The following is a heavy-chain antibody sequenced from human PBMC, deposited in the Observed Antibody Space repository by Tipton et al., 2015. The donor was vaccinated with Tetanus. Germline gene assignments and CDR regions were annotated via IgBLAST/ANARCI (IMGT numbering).Heavy chain of an antibody. CDR1: GGSITSDNHY. CDR3: ARMGFTYGQVVY. Sequence: TLSLTCAVSGGSITSDNHYWSWIRQPPGKGLEWIGYIYHSGSTYYNASLKSRVTISADMSKNQFSLKLTSVTAADTATYYCARMGFTYGQVVYWGQGTLVTVAS. CDR2: IYHSGST. V-gene: IGHV4-30-4*08. J-gene: IGHJ4*02. D-gene: IGHD5-18*01.